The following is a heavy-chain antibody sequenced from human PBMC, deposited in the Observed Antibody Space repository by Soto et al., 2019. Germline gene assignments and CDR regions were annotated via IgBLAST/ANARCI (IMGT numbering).Heavy chain of an antibody. V-gene: IGHV1-2*02. CDR3: ARAPQTVAGAGIWY. J-gene: IGHJ4*02. Sequence: ASVKVSCKGFGYSFMKYGINWVRQAPGQGLEWMGWINPNSGGTNYAQRFQGRVTMTRDTSFSAAYMELSRLRSDDTAVYYCARAPQTVAGAGIWYWGQGTLVTVSS. CDR2: INPNSGGT. CDR1: GYSFMKYG. D-gene: IGHD6-13*01.